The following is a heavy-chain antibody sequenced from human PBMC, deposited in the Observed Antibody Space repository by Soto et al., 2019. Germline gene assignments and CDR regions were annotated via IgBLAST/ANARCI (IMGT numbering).Heavy chain of an antibody. Sequence: EVQLVESGGGLVQPGGSLRLSCAAAGFIFSDYDMNWVRQAPGKGLEWVSYISSSGSTIDYADSVKGRFTISRDDSKNTLFLQMNSLRVEDTAVYYCARDAPPYGGSLGYWGQGTLVTVSS. D-gene: IGHD5-12*01. V-gene: IGHV3-48*03. J-gene: IGHJ4*02. CDR3: ARDAPPYGGSLGY. CDR1: GFIFSDYD. CDR2: ISSSGSTI.